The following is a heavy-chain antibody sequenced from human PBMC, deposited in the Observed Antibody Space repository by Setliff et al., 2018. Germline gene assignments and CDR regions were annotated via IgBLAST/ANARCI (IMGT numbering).Heavy chain of an antibody. J-gene: IGHJ4*02. CDR1: GGSISSYY. V-gene: IGHV4-59*08. D-gene: IGHD3-10*01. Sequence: PSETLSLTCTVSGGSISSYYWSWIRQPPGKGLEWIGYIYYSGSTNYNPSPKSRVTISVDTSKNQFSLKLSSVTAADTAVYYCAALGITMVRGVIITWRGSFDYWGQGTLVTVSS. CDR2: IYYSGST. CDR3: AALGITMVRGVIITWRGSFDY.